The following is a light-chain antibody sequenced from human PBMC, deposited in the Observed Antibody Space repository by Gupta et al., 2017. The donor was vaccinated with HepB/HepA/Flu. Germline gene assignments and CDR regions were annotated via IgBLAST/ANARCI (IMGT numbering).Light chain of an antibody. V-gene: IGLV3-1*01. CDR2: QDS. CDR1: KLGDKY. CDR3: QAWDSSTALV. J-gene: IGLJ1*01. Sequence: SYELTHPPSVSVSPGQTASITCSGDKLGDKYACWYQQKPGQSPVLVIYQDSKRPSGIPERFSGSNSGNTATLTISGTQAMDEADYYCQAWDSSTALVFGTGTKVTVL.